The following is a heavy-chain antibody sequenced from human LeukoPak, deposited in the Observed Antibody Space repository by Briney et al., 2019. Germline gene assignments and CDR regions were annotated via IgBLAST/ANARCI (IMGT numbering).Heavy chain of an antibody. Sequence: ASVKVSCKASGYTFTGYYMHWVRQAPGQGLEWMGWINPSSGGTNYAQKFQGRVTMTRDTSTSTAYMELRSLRSDDTAVYYCARDILVTFDYWGQGTLVTVSS. CDR2: INPSSGGT. CDR3: ARDILVTFDY. D-gene: IGHD2-21*01. CDR1: GYTFTGYY. V-gene: IGHV1-2*02. J-gene: IGHJ4*02.